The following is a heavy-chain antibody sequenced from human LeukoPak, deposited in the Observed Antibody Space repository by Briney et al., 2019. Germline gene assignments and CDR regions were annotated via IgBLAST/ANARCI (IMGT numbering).Heavy chain of an antibody. D-gene: IGHD3-10*01. CDR2: INHSGST. CDR1: GGSFSGYY. J-gene: IGHJ4*02. CDR3: ADRSGSYYSSDY. Sequence: PSETLSLTCAVYGGSFSGYYWSWIRQPPGKGLEWIGEINHSGSTNYNPSLKSRVTISVDTSKNQFSLKLSSVTAADTAVYYCADRSGSYYSSDYWGQGTLVTVSS. V-gene: IGHV4-34*01.